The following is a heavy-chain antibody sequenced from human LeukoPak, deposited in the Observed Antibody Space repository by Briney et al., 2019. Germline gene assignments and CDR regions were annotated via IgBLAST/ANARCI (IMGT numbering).Heavy chain of an antibody. Sequence: PSQTLSLTCTASGGSISSGSYYWSWIRQPAGKGLEWIGRIYTSGSTNYNPSLKSRVTISVDTSKNQFSLKLSSVTAADTAVYYCASGSYYFDYWGQGTLVTVSS. CDR2: IYTSGST. D-gene: IGHD2-2*03. J-gene: IGHJ4*02. CDR1: GGSISSGSYY. V-gene: IGHV4-61*02. CDR3: ASGSYYFDY.